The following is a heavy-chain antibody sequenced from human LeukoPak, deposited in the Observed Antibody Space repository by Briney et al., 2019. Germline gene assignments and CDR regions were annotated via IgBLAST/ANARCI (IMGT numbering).Heavy chain of an antibody. CDR3: ARIAVAGTLIDYYYYYMDV. CDR2: IYTSGST. CDR1: GGSFSGYC. D-gene: IGHD6-19*01. Sequence: SETLSLTCAVCGGSFSGYCWSWIRQPAGKGLEWIGRIYTSGSTNYNPSLKSRVTMSVDTSKNQFSLKLSSVTAADTAVYYCARIAVAGTLIDYYYYYMDVWGKGTTVTISS. J-gene: IGHJ6*03. V-gene: IGHV4-4*07.